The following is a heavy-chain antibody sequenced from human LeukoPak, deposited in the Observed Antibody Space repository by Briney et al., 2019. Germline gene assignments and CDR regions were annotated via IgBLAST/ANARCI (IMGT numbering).Heavy chain of an antibody. CDR3: AREPADDAFDI. V-gene: IGHV3-53*04. J-gene: IGHJ3*02. CDR2: IYSGGST. D-gene: IGHD2-15*01. Sequence: GGSLRLSCAASGFTFSSYWMSWVRQAPGKGLEWVSVIYSGGSTYYADSVKGRFTISRHNSKNTLYLQMNSLRAEDTAVYYCAREPADDAFDIWGQGTMVTVSS. CDR1: GFTFSSYW.